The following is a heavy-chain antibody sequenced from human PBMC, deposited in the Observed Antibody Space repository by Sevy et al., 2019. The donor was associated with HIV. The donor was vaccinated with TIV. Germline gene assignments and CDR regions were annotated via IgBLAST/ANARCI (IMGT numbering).Heavy chain of an antibody. CDR3: VRVGIETAFYGMDV. Sequence: GGSLRLSCAVSGFTFSSYEMNWVRQAPGKGLEWVSYIGSLGSPINYADSVKGRITISRDNAKNSLYLQMNNLRAEDTAVYYCVRVGIETAFYGMDVWGQGTTVTVSS. CDR1: GFTFSSYE. V-gene: IGHV3-48*03. CDR2: IGSLGSPI. J-gene: IGHJ6*02.